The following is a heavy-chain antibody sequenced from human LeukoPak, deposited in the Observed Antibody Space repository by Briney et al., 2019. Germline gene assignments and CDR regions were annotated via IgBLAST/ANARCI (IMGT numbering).Heavy chain of an antibody. CDR2: INHSGST. V-gene: IGHV4-34*01. CDR1: GGSFSGYY. CDR3: ARVTQTATSVFDI. J-gene: IGHJ3*02. Sequence: PSETLSLTCAVYGGSFSGYYWSWIRQPPGKGLEWIGEINHSGSTNYNPSLKSRVTTSVDTSKNQFSLKLSSVTAADTAVYYCARVTQTATSVFDIWGQGTMVTVSS.